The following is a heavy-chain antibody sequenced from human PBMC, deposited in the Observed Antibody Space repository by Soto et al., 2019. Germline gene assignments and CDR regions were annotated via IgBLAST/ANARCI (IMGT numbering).Heavy chain of an antibody. CDR1: GYSFTDYY. CDR2: LNPTSGRA. J-gene: IGHJ4*02. D-gene: IGHD2-21*01. Sequence: QVTLVQSGTEVRKPGASVRISCETSGYSFTDYYIHWVRHVPGQGLEWIGLLNPTSGRAMLAQRFVGSVSMTPDASARAVYLEIRTLTSGDTAVYYCARGLVPIAILRFWGQGTSVIVSS. V-gene: IGHV1-46*01. CDR3: ARGLVPIAILRF.